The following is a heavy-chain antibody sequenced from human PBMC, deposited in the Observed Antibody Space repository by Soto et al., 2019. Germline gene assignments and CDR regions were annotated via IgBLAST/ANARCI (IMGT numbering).Heavy chain of an antibody. CDR2: IYYSGST. CDR1: GGSISSGDYY. V-gene: IGHV4-30-4*01. CDR3: ASYYDSSGYYAYYFDY. J-gene: IGHJ4*02. D-gene: IGHD3-22*01. Sequence: PSETLSLTCTVSGGSISSGDYYWSWIRQPPGKGLEWIGYIYYSGSTYYNPSLKSRVTISVDTSKNQFSLKLSSVTAADTAVYYCASYYDSSGYYAYYFDYRGQGTLVTVSS.